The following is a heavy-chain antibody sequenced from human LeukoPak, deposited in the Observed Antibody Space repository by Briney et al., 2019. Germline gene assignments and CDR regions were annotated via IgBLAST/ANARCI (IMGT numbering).Heavy chain of an antibody. CDR3: AIQSGSCDYYYYYGMDV. CDR2: INHSGST. J-gene: IGHJ6*02. Sequence: SETLSLTCAVYGGSFSGYYWSWIRQPPGKGLEWIGEINHSGSTNYNPSLKSRVTISVDTSKNQFSLKLSSVTAADTAVYYCAIQSGSCDYYYYYGMDVWGQGTTVTVSS. V-gene: IGHV4-34*01. CDR1: GGSFSGYY. D-gene: IGHD1-26*01.